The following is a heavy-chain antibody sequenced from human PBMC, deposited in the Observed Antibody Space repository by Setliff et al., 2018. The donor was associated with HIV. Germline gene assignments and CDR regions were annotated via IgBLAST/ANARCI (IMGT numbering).Heavy chain of an antibody. CDR1: GGSISSYY. J-gene: IGHJ3*02. V-gene: IGHV4-59*01. Sequence: ASETLSLTCSVSGGSISSYYWSWIRQPPGKGLEWIGYIHYSGDTNYNPSLKSGVTISVDTSKNQFSLKLNSVTAADTAVYYCARYWQQLGAYAFDTWGQGTMVTVSS. CDR3: ARYWQQLGAYAFDT. D-gene: IGHD6-13*01. CDR2: IHYSGDT.